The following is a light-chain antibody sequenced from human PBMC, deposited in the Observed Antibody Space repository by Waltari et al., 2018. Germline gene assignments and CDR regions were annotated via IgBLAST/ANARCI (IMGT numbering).Light chain of an antibody. J-gene: IGKJ4*01. CDR3: QQFDTPLS. CDR1: QDIRNY. CDR2: DAS. V-gene: IGKV1-33*01. Sequence: DIQMTQSPPSLSASVGDSVTITCQASQDIRNYLNWYQQKARKAPNLLIYDASKLETGVPSRFSGSGSGTDFTFTISSLQPEDIATYYCQQFDTPLSFGGGTKVEIK.